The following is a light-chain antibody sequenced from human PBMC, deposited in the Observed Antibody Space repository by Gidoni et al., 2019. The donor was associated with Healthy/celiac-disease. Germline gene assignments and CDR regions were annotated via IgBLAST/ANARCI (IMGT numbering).Light chain of an antibody. CDR3: QQYDNLPPLT. V-gene: IGKV1-33*01. J-gene: IGKJ4*01. CDR2: DAS. Sequence: DIQLPQSPSSLSASVGDSVTITCQASQDISNYLNWYQQKPGKAPKLLIYDASHLETGVPSRFSGSGSGTDFTFTISSLQPEDIATYYCQQYDNLPPLTFGGGTKVEIK. CDR1: QDISNY.